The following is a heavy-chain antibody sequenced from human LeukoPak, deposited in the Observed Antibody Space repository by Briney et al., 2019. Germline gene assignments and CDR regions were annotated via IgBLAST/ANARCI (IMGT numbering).Heavy chain of an antibody. CDR1: GSSISSAYY. V-gene: IGHV4-4*07. D-gene: IGHD6-19*01. Sequence: SETLSLTCTVSGSSISSAYYWSWIRQPAGKGLEWIGRIYTSGSTNYNPSLKSRVTMSVDTSKNQFSLKLSSVTAADTAVYYCARDRLAVAAPNWFDPWGQGTLVTVSS. CDR2: IYTSGST. J-gene: IGHJ5*02. CDR3: ARDRLAVAAPNWFDP.